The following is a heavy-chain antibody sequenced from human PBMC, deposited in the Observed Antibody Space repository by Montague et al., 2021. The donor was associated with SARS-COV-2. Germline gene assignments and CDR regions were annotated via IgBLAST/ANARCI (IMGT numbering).Heavy chain of an antibody. D-gene: IGHD5-18*01. V-gene: IGHV3-30-3*01. CDR2: ISSDGTNK. CDR3: ARDQGGYSYNDY. J-gene: IGHJ4*02. CDR1: GFTFTGYA. Sequence: SLRLSCAASGFTFTGYAMHWVRQAPGKGLEWVAVISSDGTNKYYTDSVKGRFTISRDNSKNTPYLQMHSVRPEDTAVYYCARDQGGYSYNDYWGQGTLVTVSS.